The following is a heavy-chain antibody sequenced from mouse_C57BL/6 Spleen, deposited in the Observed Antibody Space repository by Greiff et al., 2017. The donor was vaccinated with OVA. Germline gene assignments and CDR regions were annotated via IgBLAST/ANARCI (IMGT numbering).Heavy chain of an antibody. V-gene: IGHV1-69*01. CDR2: IDPSDSYT. Sequence: VQLQQSGAELVMPGASVKLSCKASGYTFTSYWMHWVKQRPGQGLEWIGEIDPSDSYTNYNQKFKGKSTLTVDKSSSTAYMQLSSLTSEDSAVYYCAREGGNYLDYWGQGTTLTVSS. J-gene: IGHJ2*01. CDR1: GYTFTSYW. CDR3: AREGGNYLDY. D-gene: IGHD1-1*02.